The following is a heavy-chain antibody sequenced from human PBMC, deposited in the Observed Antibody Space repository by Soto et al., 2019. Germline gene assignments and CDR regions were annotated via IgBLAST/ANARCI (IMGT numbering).Heavy chain of an antibody. CDR3: ARHLGDGYNDFDY. V-gene: IGHV4-59*01. J-gene: IGHJ4*02. CDR1: GGSISGYS. CDR2: ISYTGST. Sequence: PSETLSLTCTVAGGSISGYSWSWIRQPPGKGLEYIGYISYTGSTNYNPSLKSRVTISLDTSKNQFSLKLTSVTAADTAVYYCARHLGDGYNDFDYWGQGTLVTVSS. D-gene: IGHD5-12*01.